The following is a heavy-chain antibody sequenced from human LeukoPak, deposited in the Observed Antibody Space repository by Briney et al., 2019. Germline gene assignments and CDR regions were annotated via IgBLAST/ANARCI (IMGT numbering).Heavy chain of an antibody. V-gene: IGHV1-2*02. CDR1: GYTFTGYY. D-gene: IGHD5-24*01. Sequence: ASVKVSCQASGYTFTGYYMHWVRQAPGQGLEWMGWINPNSGGTNYAQKFQGRVTMTRDTSISTAYMELSRLRSDDTAVYYCARVGGDGSNYGYYYYYMDVWGKGTTVTVSS. CDR3: ARVGGDGSNYGYYYYYMDV. CDR2: INPNSGGT. J-gene: IGHJ6*03.